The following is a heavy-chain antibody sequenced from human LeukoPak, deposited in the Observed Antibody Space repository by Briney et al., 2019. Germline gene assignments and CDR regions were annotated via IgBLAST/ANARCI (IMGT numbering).Heavy chain of an antibody. J-gene: IGHJ4*02. Sequence: GGSLRLSCAPSGFTFSRYWMIWVRQPPGKGVEGVASINDDGREKYYLDSVKGRFSVSRDNAKTSVYLQMDSLRAEDPALYYCARDASRGFDTWGQGTLVTVSS. CDR3: ARDASRGFDT. D-gene: IGHD5-24*01. CDR2: INDDGREK. CDR1: GFTFSRYW. V-gene: IGHV3-7*01.